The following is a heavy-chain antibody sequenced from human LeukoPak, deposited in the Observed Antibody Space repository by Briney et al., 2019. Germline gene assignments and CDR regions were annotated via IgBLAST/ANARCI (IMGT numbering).Heavy chain of an antibody. CDR3: ARGLVDSGSSNLDY. Sequence: SETLSLTCSVSGYSISSGYYWGWIRQSPGKGLEWIGSIYHSGSTYYNPSLKSRVTISVDTSKNQFSLKLSSVTAADTAVYYCARGLVDSGSSNLDYWGQGNLVTVSS. CDR1: GYSISSGYY. J-gene: IGHJ4*02. CDR2: IYHSGST. V-gene: IGHV4-38-2*02. D-gene: IGHD6-13*01.